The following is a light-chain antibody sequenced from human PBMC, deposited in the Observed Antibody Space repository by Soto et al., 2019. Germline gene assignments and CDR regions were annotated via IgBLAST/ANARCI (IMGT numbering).Light chain of an antibody. CDR1: GSDVGGCRY. V-gene: IGLV2-14*01. Sequence: QSALTQPASVSGSPGQSIAISCTGTGSDVGGCRYVSWYQQHPGKAPKLIIYDVSNRPSGVSDRFSGSKSGNTASLTISGLQSEDEADYYCDSYTSSSSYVFGTGTKLTVL. CDR3: DSYTSSSSYV. CDR2: DVS. J-gene: IGLJ1*01.